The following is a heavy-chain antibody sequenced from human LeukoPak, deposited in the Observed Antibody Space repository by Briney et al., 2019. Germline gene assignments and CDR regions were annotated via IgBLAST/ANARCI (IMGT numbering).Heavy chain of an antibody. CDR1: GFTFSIYG. D-gene: IGHD3-10*01. J-gene: IGHJ4*02. V-gene: IGHV3-30*18. Sequence: GGSLRLSCAASGFTFSIYGMHWVRQAPGEGLEWVAVISYDGNNKYYADSVKGRFTISRDNSKNTLYLQMNSQRAEDTAVYYCAKWTGSGSRLDYWGQGTLVTVSS. CDR2: ISYDGNNK. CDR3: AKWTGSGSRLDY.